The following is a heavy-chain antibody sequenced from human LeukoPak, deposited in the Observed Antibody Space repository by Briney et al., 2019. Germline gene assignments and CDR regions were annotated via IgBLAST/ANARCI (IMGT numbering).Heavy chain of an antibody. D-gene: IGHD6-13*01. CDR3: VRHFHGSGYVVDL. CDR1: GFTVSSNY. J-gene: IGHJ5*02. V-gene: IGHV4-59*08. Sequence: PGGSLRLSCSASGFTVSSNYMSWIRQPPGKGLEWIGYIYYSGSTNYNPSLKSRVTISVDTTKNQFSLKLTSVTAADTAVYFCVRHFHGSGYVVDLWGQGTLVTVSS. CDR2: IYYSGST.